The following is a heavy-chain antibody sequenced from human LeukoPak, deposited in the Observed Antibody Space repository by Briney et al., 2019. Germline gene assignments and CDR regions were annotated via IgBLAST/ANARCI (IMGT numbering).Heavy chain of an antibody. D-gene: IGHD2-8*02. CDR2: ISGGGGST. Sequence: SGGSLRLSCAASGFTFSSYAMSRVRQAPGKGLEWVSAISGGGGSTYYTDSVKGRFTISRDNSKNTLYLQMNSLRAEDTAVYYCAKVGESGGVWKYYFDYWGQGTLVTVSS. J-gene: IGHJ4*02. CDR1: GFTFSSYA. CDR3: AKVGESGGVWKYYFDY. V-gene: IGHV3-23*01.